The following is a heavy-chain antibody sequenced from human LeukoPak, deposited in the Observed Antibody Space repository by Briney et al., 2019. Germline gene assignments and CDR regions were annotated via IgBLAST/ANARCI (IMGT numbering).Heavy chain of an antibody. J-gene: IGHJ4*02. V-gene: IGHV3-21*01. CDR1: GFTFSSYS. CDR3: ASNGGYCSSTSCYSYFDY. Sequence: GGSLRLSCAASGFTFSSYSMNWVRQAPGKGLEWVSSISSSSSYIYYADSVKGRSTISRDNAKNSLYLQMNSLRAEDTAVNYCASNGGYCSSTSCYSYFDYWGQGTLVTVSS. CDR2: ISSSSSYI. D-gene: IGHD2-2*02.